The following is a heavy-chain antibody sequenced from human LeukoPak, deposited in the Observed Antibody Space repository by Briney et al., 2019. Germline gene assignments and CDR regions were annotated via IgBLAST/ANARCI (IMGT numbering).Heavy chain of an antibody. CDR1: GGTFSSYA. CDR2: IIPIFGTA. V-gene: IGHV1-69*13. CDR3: AGNHYDSSGYYYSYYGMDV. D-gene: IGHD3-22*01. J-gene: IGHJ6*02. Sequence: SVKVSCKASGGTFSSYAISWVRQAPGQGLEWMGGIIPIFGTANYAQKFQGRVTITADESTSTAYMELSSLRSEDTAVYYCAGNHYDSSGYYYSYYGMDVWGQGTTVTVSS.